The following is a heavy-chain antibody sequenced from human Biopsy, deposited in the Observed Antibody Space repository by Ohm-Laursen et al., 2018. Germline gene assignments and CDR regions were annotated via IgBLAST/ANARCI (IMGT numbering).Heavy chain of an antibody. Sequence: GTLSLTWPVSGGSVSSNVAHWAWIRQPPGKGLESIGSIFYSGITYYNPSLQSRVTMSVDTSKNQFSLNLTSVTAADTAVYYCARHPTGFWFDPWGQGTLVIVSS. V-gene: IGHV4-39*01. CDR2: IFYSGIT. J-gene: IGHJ5*02. CDR3: ARHPTGFWFDP. CDR1: GGSVSSNVAH.